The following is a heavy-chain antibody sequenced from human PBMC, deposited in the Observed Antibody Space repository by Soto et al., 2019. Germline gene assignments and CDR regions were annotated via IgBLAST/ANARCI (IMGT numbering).Heavy chain of an antibody. V-gene: IGHV4-30-4*01. J-gene: IGHJ5*02. D-gene: IGHD2-15*01. Sequence: SETLSLACTVSGGSIGSGAYFWSWIRQSPGKGLEWIGDIHYTGSTYYNPSLKSRVTFSVDTSKDQFSLRLTSVTAADTAVYYCARVVVIAATPSWFDPWGQGTLVTVSS. CDR3: ARVVVIAATPSWFDP. CDR2: IHYTGST. CDR1: GGSIGSGAYF.